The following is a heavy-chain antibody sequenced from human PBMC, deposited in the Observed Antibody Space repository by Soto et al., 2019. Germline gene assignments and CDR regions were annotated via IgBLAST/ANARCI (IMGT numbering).Heavy chain of an antibody. CDR1: GFTFSSYA. CDR2: ISYDGSNK. Sequence: GGSLRLSCAASGFTFSSYAMHWVRQAPGKGLEWVAVISYDGSNKYYADSVKGRFTISRDNSKNTLYLQMNSLRAEDTAVYYCARDNYDSSGYYYYYYGMDVWGQGTTVTVYS. J-gene: IGHJ6*02. D-gene: IGHD3-22*01. V-gene: IGHV3-30-3*01. CDR3: ARDNYDSSGYYYYYYGMDV.